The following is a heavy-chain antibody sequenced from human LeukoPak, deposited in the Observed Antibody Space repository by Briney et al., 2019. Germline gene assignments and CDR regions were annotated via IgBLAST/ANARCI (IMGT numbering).Heavy chain of an antibody. V-gene: IGHV3-7*01. CDR1: GFTFSSYW. CDR2: IKQDGSET. CDR3: ARSLYPSGSFFDY. D-gene: IGHD6-13*01. J-gene: IGHJ4*02. Sequence: GGSLRLSCAASGFTFSSYWMSWVRQAPGKGLEWVANIKQDGSETYYVDSVKGRFTIYRDNAKNSLYLQMNSLRAEDTAVYYCARSLYPSGSFFDYWGQGTLVTVSS.